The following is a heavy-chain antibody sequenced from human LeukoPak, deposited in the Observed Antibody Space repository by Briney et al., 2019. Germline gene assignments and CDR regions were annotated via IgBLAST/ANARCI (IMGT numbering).Heavy chain of an antibody. CDR3: ARDYCSSTSCYGNFDY. V-gene: IGHV1-8*01. Sequence: ASVTVSCKASGYTFTSYDINWVRQATGQGLEWMGWMNPNSGNTGYAQKFQGRVTMTRNTSISTAYMELSSLRSEDTAVYYCARDYCSSTSCYGNFDYWGQGTLVTVSS. CDR1: GYTFTSYD. D-gene: IGHD2-2*01. J-gene: IGHJ4*02. CDR2: MNPNSGNT.